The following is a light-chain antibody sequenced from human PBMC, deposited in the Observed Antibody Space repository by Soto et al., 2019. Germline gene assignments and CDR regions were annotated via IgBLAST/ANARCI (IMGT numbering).Light chain of an antibody. CDR3: SSFEGRTPLVV. CDR2: DVD. Sequence: QSALTQPPSASGSPGQSVTISCTGTTSDVGGYNYVSWYQQHPGKAPKLLVYDVDKRPSGVPDRFSGSKSGNTASLTVSGLQAEDEADYYCSSFEGRTPLVVFGGGTKLTVL. CDR1: TSDVGGYNY. V-gene: IGLV2-8*01. J-gene: IGLJ2*01.